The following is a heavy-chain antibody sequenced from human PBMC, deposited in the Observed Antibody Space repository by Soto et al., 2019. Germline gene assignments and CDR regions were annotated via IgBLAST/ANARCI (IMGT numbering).Heavy chain of an antibody. CDR3: ARHGNIVVVPAAIVFDY. Sequence: SETLSLTCTVSGGSISSYYWSWIRQPPGKGLEWIGYIYYSGSTNYNPSLKSRVTISVDTSKNQFSLKLSSVTAADTAVYYCARHGNIVVVPAAIVFDYWGQGTLVTVSS. D-gene: IGHD2-2*02. CDR2: IYYSGST. J-gene: IGHJ4*02. V-gene: IGHV4-59*01. CDR1: GGSISSYY.